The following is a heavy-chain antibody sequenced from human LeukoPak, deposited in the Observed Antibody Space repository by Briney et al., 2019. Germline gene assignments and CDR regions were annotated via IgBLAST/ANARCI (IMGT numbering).Heavy chain of an antibody. CDR2: ISGSAGST. CDR1: GFTFSSYG. J-gene: IGHJ4*02. Sequence: GGSLRLSCAASGFTFSSYGMSWVRQAPGKGLEWVSGISGSAGSTCYADSVKGRFTISRDNSKNTLYLQMSSLRAEDTAVYHCAKARSGYDFDYWGQGTLVTVSS. V-gene: IGHV3-23*01. D-gene: IGHD5-12*01. CDR3: AKARSGYDFDY.